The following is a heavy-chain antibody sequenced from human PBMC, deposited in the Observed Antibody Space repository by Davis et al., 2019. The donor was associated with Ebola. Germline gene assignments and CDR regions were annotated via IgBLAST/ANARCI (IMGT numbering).Heavy chain of an antibody. D-gene: IGHD3-22*01. CDR2: ISSESSYI. CDR1: GFTFSSYR. V-gene: IGHV3-21*01. CDR3: ARVHYDTSGLRADFDY. Sequence: GESLKISCAASGFTFSSYRMTWVRQAPGKGLEWVSYISSESSYIYDAESMKGRFTISRDNAKNSLYLQLNSLRAEDTAVYFCARVHYDTSGLRADFDYWGQGTLVTVSS. J-gene: IGHJ4*02.